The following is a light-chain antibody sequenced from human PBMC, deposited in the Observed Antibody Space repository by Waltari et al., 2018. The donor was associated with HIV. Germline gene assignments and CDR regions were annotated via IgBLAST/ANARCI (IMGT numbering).Light chain of an antibody. CDR3: TSYTSISPLAI. CDR1: SSDIGGYDY. CDR2: GVT. V-gene: IGLV2-14*01. J-gene: IGLJ7*01. Sequence: QSALTQPASVSGSPGQSITISCNGTSSDIGGYDYVSWYQQYQGKAPKIIIFGVTNRPSGVSTRFSGSKSGNMASLTISGLQAEDEADYYCTSYTSISPLAIFGGGTQVTVL.